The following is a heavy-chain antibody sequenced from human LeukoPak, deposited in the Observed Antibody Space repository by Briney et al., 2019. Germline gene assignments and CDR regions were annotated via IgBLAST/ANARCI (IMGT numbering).Heavy chain of an antibody. CDR1: GFTFNIYS. CDR2: ISSTGSYT. CDR3: ARGARYYDFWSGYYYDAFDI. Sequence: PGGSLRLSCAASGFTFNIYSMNWVRQAPGKGLEWVSAISSTGSYTYYTDSVKGRFTISRDNSKNTLYLEMNSLKVEDTAVYYCARGARYYDFWSGYYYDAFDIWGQGTMVTVSS. J-gene: IGHJ3*02. D-gene: IGHD3-3*01. V-gene: IGHV3-21*01.